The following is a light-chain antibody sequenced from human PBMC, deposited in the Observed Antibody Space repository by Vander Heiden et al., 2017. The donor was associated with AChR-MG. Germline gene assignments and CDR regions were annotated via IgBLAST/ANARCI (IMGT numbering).Light chain of an antibody. Sequence: QSVLTQAPSASGTPGQTVTIPCSGSIGSQTVSWYQQLPESAPKLLIYSSIRRPSGVPDRFSGSTSGTSPYLAISGLQSEDEGIYFCATWDDTLSGWVFGGRTKLTVL. CDR1: IGSQT. J-gene: IGLJ3*02. CDR3: ATWDDTLSGWV. CDR2: SSI. V-gene: IGLV1-44*01.